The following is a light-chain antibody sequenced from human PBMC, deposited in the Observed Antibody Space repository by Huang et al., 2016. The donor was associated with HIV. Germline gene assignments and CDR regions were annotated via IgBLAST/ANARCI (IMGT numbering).Light chain of an antibody. J-gene: IGKJ4*01. V-gene: IGKV3-15*01. Sequence: EIVMTQSPATLSGSPGQRVTLSCRANMSVSTNLAWYQQRHGQAPRLLIYGSSTRAPGIPARFSGSGSGTDFSLTISSLQSEDFALYYCHQYNNWLLSFGGGTRV. CDR2: GSS. CDR1: MSVSTN. CDR3: HQYNNWLLS.